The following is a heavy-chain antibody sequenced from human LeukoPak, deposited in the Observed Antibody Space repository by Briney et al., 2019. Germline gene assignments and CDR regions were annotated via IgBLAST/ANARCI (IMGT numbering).Heavy chain of an antibody. V-gene: IGHV3-23*01. CDR2: ISGSGGST. J-gene: IGHJ4*02. D-gene: IGHD3-10*01. CDR3: AKDRTITMVRGLTGHRQYYFDY. Sequence: GGPLRLSCAASGFTFSSYAMSWVRQAPGKGLEWVSAISGSGGSTYYADSVKGRFTISRDNSKNTLYLQMNSLRAEDTAVYYCAKDRTITMVRGLTGHRQYYFDYWGQGTLVTVSS. CDR1: GFTFSSYA.